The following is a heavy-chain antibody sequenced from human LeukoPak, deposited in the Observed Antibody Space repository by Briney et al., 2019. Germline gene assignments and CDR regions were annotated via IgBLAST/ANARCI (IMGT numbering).Heavy chain of an antibody. D-gene: IGHD1-26*01. V-gene: IGHV4-61*02. CDR2: IFNSGST. J-gene: IGHJ5*02. Sequence: PSETLSLTCTVSGVSISNNNYYWTWIRQPAGKGLEWIGRIFNSGSTNYNPSLKSRVTMSVDTSKNQFSLKLSSVTAADTAVYYCGRWEGDPWGQGTLVTVSS. CDR1: GVSISNNNYY. CDR3: GRWEGDP.